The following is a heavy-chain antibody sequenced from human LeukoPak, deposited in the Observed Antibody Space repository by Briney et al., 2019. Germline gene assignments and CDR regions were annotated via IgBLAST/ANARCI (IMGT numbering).Heavy chain of an antibody. CDR3: AKGWRSYYGSGSSS. CDR1: GFTFSSYV. CDR2: ISARDDTT. V-gene: IGHV3-23*01. J-gene: IGHJ4*02. Sequence: GGSLRLSCAASGFTFSSYVMSWVRQAPGKGLEWVSSISARDDTTHYTDSVKGRFTISRDNSKDTLFVQMNSLRADDTAIYYCAKGWRSYYGSGSSSWGQGTLVTVSS. D-gene: IGHD3-10*01.